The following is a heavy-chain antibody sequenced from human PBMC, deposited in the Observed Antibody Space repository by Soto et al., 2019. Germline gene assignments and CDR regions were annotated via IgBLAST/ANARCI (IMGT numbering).Heavy chain of an antibody. CDR3: ASSIN. CDR2: IWYDGSNK. J-gene: IGHJ4*02. V-gene: IGHV3-33*01. CDR1: GFPFSSYG. Sequence: LRLSCAASGFPFSSYGMHWVRQAPGKGLDWVAVIWYDGSNKDYADSVKGRFTISRDNSKNTLFLQMNNLRVDDTAVYYCASSINWGQGTLVTVSS.